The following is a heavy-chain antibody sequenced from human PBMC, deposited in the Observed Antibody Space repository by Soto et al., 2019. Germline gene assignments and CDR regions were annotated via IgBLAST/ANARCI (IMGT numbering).Heavy chain of an antibody. CDR2: MNPNSGNT. D-gene: IGHD5-12*01. CDR3: ARANSGYEYHLGVRYYYYYMDV. Sequence: ASVKVSCKASGYTFTSYDINWVRQATGQGLEWMGLMNPNSGNTGYAQKFQGRVTMTRNTSISTAYMELSSLRSEDTAVYYCARANSGYEYHLGVRYYYYYMDVWGKGTTVTVSS. J-gene: IGHJ6*03. V-gene: IGHV1-8*01. CDR1: GYTFTSYD.